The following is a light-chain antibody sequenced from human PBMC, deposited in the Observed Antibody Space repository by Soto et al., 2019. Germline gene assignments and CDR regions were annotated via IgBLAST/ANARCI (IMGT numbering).Light chain of an antibody. CDR1: SSDVGRYNF. CDR2: DGN. V-gene: IGLV2-11*01. Sequence: QSVLTQPRSVSGSPGQSVTISCTGTSSDVGRYNFVSWYQQHPDKAPKLILYDGNKRPSGVPDRFSGSKSGDTPSLAISGPQAEDESDYYCCSYTGSGTLFGGGTKLTVL. J-gene: IGLJ2*01. CDR3: CSYTGSGTL.